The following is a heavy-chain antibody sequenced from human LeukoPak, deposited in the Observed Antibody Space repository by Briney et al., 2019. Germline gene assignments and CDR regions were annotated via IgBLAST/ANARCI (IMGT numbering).Heavy chain of an antibody. CDR2: IYYSGST. CDR3: ARSGRGSSAGFDY. V-gene: IGHV4-59*01. D-gene: IGHD3-10*01. J-gene: IGHJ4*02. Sequence: SETLSLTCTVSGGSISSYYWSWIRQPPGKGLEWIGYIYYSGSTNYTPSLKSRITISVDTSRNQFSLKLDSVTAADTAVYYCARSGRGSSAGFDYWGQGTLVTVSS. CDR1: GGSISSYY.